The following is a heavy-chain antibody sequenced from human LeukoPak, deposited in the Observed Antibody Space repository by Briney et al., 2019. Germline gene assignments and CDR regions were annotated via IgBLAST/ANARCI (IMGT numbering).Heavy chain of an antibody. CDR3: ARGAWKGYCSGGSCYALLNLDV. D-gene: IGHD2-15*01. V-gene: IGHV3-21*01. J-gene: IGHJ6*04. CDR2: ISGSGTYI. Sequence: GGSLRLSCVASGFTFSNYNMNWVRQALGKGLEWVSSISGSGTYIYYADSLKGRFTISRDNAKNSLYLQMNSLRAEDTAVYYCARGAWKGYCSGGSCYALLNLDVWGKGTTVTVSS. CDR1: GFTFSNYN.